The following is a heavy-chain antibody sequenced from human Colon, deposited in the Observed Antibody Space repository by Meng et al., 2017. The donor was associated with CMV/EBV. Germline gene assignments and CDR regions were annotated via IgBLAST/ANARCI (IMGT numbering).Heavy chain of an antibody. CDR2: MYCSGST. CDR1: GGSISSSSYY. J-gene: IGHJ4*02. V-gene: IGHV4-39*07. D-gene: IGHD1-14*01. CDR3: ARDVVYPYYFDS. Sequence: SETLSLTCTVSGGSISSSSYYWGWIRQPPGKGLEWIGNMYCSGSTYYNPSLKSRVSMSIDPSKNQFSLRLTSVTPADTALYYCARDVVYPYYFDSWGQGIPVTVSS.